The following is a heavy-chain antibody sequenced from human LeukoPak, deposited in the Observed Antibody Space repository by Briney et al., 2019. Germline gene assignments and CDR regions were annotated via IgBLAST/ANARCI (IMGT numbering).Heavy chain of an antibody. D-gene: IGHD3-3*01. V-gene: IGHV3-15*01. Sequence: PGGSLRLSCAASGFTFSNAWMSWVRQAPGKGLEWVGRIKSKTDGGTTDYAAPVKGRFTISRDDSKNTLYLQMNSLKTEDTAVYYCTTDLPDLWSGYYYFDYWGQGTLVTVSS. CDR3: TTDLPDLWSGYYYFDY. CDR2: IKSKTDGGTT. J-gene: IGHJ4*02. CDR1: GFTFSNAW.